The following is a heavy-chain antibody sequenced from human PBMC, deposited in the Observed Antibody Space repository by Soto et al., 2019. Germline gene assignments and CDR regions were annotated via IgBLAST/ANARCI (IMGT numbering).Heavy chain of an antibody. V-gene: IGHV3-7*05. J-gene: IGHJ6*02. Sequence: GGSLRLSCAASGFTFSSYWMSWVRQAPGKGLEWVANIKQDGSEKYYVDSVKGRFTISRDNAKNSLYLQMNSLRAEDTAVYYCASVIAAAGGYYYYGMDVWGQGTTVTVSS. CDR1: GFTFSSYW. D-gene: IGHD6-13*01. CDR2: IKQDGSEK. CDR3: ASVIAAAGGYYYYGMDV.